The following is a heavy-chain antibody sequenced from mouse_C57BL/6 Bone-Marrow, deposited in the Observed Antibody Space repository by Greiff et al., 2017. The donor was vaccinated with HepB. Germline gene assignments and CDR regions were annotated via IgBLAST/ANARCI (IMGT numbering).Heavy chain of an antibody. J-gene: IGHJ2*01. V-gene: IGHV2-9*01. Sequence: VQLQQSGPGLVAPSQSLSITCTVSGFSLTSYGVDWVRQRPGKGLEWLGVIGGGGSTNYNSALMSRLSISKDNSKSQDFLKMNSLQTDDTAMYYCAKHEDYFDYWGQGTTLTVSS. CDR3: AKHEDYFDY. CDR2: IGGGGST. CDR1: GFSLTSYG.